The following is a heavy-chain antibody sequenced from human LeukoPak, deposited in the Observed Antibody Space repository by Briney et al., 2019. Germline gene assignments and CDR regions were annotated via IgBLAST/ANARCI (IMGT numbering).Heavy chain of an antibody. J-gene: IGHJ3*02. CDR1: GFTFSSHS. D-gene: IGHD3-16*02. CDR3: ARVPAGVIGMKDAFDI. Sequence: GESLRLSCAASGFTFSSHSMNWVRQAPGKGLEWVSSISSSSSYIYYADSVKGRFTISRHNAKNSLYLQMNSLRAEDTAVYYCARVPAGVIGMKDAFDIWGQGTMVTVSS. CDR2: ISSSSSYI. V-gene: IGHV3-21*01.